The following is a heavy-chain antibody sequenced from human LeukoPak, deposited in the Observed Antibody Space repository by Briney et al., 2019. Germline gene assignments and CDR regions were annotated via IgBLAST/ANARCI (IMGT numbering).Heavy chain of an antibody. Sequence: ASVKVSCKASGYTFTSYGISWVRQAPGQGLEWMGWISAYNGNTNYAQKLQGRVTMTTDTSTSTAYMELRSLRSDDTAVYYCARRNYGGNSEGGDWDYWGQGTLVTVSS. J-gene: IGHJ4*02. CDR1: GYTFTSYG. CDR2: ISAYNGNT. D-gene: IGHD4-23*01. CDR3: ARRNYGGNSEGGDWDY. V-gene: IGHV1-18*01.